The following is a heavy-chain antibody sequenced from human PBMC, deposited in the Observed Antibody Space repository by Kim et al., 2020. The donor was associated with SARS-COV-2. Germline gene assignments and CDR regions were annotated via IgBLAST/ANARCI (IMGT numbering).Heavy chain of an antibody. CDR1: GYTFTSYA. D-gene: IGHD6-19*01. V-gene: IGHV1-3*01. Sequence: ASVKVSCKSSGYTFTSYAIHWVRQAPGQRLEWMGWINAGNGDTKYSQHFQGRVTITRDTSASTAYMELSSLTSEDTAVYHCARDIIALPGSFFDYWGQGTLVTVSS. CDR3: ARDIIALPGSFFDY. CDR2: INAGNGDT. J-gene: IGHJ4*02.